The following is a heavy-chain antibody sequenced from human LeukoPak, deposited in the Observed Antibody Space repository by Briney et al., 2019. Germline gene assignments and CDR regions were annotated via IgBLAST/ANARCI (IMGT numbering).Heavy chain of an antibody. CDR2: IYSSGST. CDR1: GGSMSSGGYY. CDR3: ARAPDYYDSSGYSWYFDL. D-gene: IGHD3-22*01. Sequence: TLSLTCTVSGGSMSSGGYYGRWIRQHPGKGLEWIGCIYSSGSTNYNPSLRSRATMSLDTSKNQFSLKLSSVTAADTAVYYCARAPDYYDSSGYSWYFDLWGRGTLVTVSS. V-gene: IGHV4-31*03. J-gene: IGHJ2*01.